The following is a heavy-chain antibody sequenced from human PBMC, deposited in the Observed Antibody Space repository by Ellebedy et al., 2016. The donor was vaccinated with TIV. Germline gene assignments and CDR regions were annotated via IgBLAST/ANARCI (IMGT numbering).Heavy chain of an antibody. CDR3: ARGPNSGSFDY. J-gene: IGHJ4*02. CDR2: INPNSGGT. CDR1: GYTFTGYY. Sequence: ASVKVSCKASGYTFTGYYMHWVRQAPGQGLEWMGWINPNSGGTNYAQKFQGRVTMTRDTSISTTYMDLSGMRSDDTAVYYCARGPNSGSFDYWGQGTLVTVSS. V-gene: IGHV1-2*02. D-gene: IGHD6-19*01.